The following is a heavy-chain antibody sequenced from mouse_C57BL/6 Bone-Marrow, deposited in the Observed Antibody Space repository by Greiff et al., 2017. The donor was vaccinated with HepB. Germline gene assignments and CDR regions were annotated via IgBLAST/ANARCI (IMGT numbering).Heavy chain of an antibody. CDR3: AISPRYYYGSSSFDY. CDR1: GYTFTSYW. Sequence: VKLQQPGAELVKPGASVKVSCKASGYTFTSYWMHWVKQRPGQGLEWIGRIHPSDSDTNYNQKFKGKATLTVDKSSSTAYMQLSSLTSEDSAVYYCAISPRYYYGSSSFDYWGQGTTLTVSS. CDR2: IHPSDSDT. D-gene: IGHD1-1*01. V-gene: IGHV1-74*01. J-gene: IGHJ2*01.